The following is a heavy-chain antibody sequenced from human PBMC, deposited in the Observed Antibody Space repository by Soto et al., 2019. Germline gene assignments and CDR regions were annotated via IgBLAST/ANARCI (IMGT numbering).Heavy chain of an antibody. Sequence: EVQLVESGGGLVQPGGSLRLSCAASGFSFSSYSMNWVRQAPGKGLEWISHISSRSDVIYYADSLKGRFTVSRDNAKNSLYLQMNSLGDEDSAVYYCARPGQGVLFYYAMDVWGQGTTVTVSS. CDR2: ISSRSDVI. CDR3: ARPGQGVLFYYAMDV. V-gene: IGHV3-48*02. J-gene: IGHJ6*02. CDR1: GFSFSSYS. D-gene: IGHD3-10*01.